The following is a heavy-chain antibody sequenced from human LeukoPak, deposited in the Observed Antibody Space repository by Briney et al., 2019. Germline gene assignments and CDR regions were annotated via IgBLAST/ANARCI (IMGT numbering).Heavy chain of an antibody. Sequence: GASVKVSCKASGGTFSSYAISWVRQAPGQGLEWIGGIIPIFGTANYAQKFQGRVTITADESTSTAYMELSSLRSGDTAVYYCARGPLYGGYQAFVYYFDYWGRGTLVTVSS. CDR2: IIPIFGTA. CDR1: GGTFSSYA. CDR3: ARGPLYGGYQAFVYYFDY. J-gene: IGHJ4*02. D-gene: IGHD5-12*01. V-gene: IGHV1-69*13.